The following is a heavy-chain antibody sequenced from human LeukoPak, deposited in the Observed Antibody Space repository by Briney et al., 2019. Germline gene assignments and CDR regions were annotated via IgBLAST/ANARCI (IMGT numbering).Heavy chain of an antibody. Sequence: PGGSLRLSCAASGFTFSSYSMTWVRQAPGKGLGWVSSISSSSSYIYYADSVKGRFTISRDNAKNSLYLQMNSLRAEDTAVYYCARDSYYDFWSGYYTNYYYFDYWGQGTLVTVSS. CDR1: GFTFSSYS. D-gene: IGHD3-3*01. V-gene: IGHV3-21*01. J-gene: IGHJ4*02. CDR2: ISSSSSYI. CDR3: ARDSYYDFWSGYYTNYYYFDY.